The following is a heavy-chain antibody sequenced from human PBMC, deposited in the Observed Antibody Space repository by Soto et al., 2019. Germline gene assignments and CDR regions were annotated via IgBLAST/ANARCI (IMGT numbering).Heavy chain of an antibody. Sequence: GGSLRLSCAASGFTFSSYGMHWVRQAPGKGLEWVAVIWYDGSNKYYADSVKGRFTISRDNSKNTLYLQMNSLRAEDTAVYYCAGNPRYYYYMAVWGKGTTVTVPS. CDR2: IWYDGSNK. D-gene: IGHD4-4*01. CDR3: AGNPRYYYYMAV. V-gene: IGHV3-33*01. J-gene: IGHJ6*03. CDR1: GFTFSSYG.